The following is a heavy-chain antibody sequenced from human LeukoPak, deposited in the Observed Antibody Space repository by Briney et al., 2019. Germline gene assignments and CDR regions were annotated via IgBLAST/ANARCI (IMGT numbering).Heavy chain of an antibody. CDR2: IYYSGST. CDR1: GGSFSGYY. D-gene: IGHD6-19*01. CDR3: ASIIAVAAEGDY. J-gene: IGHJ4*02. Sequence: SETLSLTCAVYGGSFSGYYWSWIRQPPGKGLEWLGRIYYSGSTYYNPSLKTRVTISVDTSKNQFSLKLSSVTAADTAVYYCASIIAVAAEGDYWGQGTLVTVSS. V-gene: IGHV4-34*01.